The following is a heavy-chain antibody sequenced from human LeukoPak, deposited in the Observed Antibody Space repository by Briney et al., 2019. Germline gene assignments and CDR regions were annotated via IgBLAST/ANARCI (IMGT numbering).Heavy chain of an antibody. D-gene: IGHD3-3*01. J-gene: IGHJ6*03. CDR3: ARDCLENDYYYYMDV. Sequence: KSGGSVSLFCAASGFTFRSYSKKWLREAPGKALEWVSSISSSSSYIYYADSVKGRFTISRDNAKNSLYLQMNSLRAEDTAVYYCARDCLENDYYYYMDVWGKGTTVTVSS. V-gene: IGHV3-21*01. CDR2: ISSSSSYI. CDR1: GFTFRSYS.